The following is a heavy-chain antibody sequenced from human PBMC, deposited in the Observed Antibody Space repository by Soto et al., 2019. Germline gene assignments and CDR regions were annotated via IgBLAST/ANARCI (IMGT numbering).Heavy chain of an antibody. CDR2: IKQDGSEK. Sequence: EVQLVESGGGLVQPGGSLRLSCAASGFTFSSYWMSWVRQAAGKGLEWVANIKQDGSEKYYVDSVKGRFTISRDNAKNSLYLQMNSLRAEDPAVYYCARDEYGSGYYDFWSGYWFDYWGQGTLVTVSS. V-gene: IGHV3-7*01. CDR1: GFTFSSYW. CDR3: ARDEYGSGYYDFWSGYWFDY. J-gene: IGHJ4*02. D-gene: IGHD3-3*01.